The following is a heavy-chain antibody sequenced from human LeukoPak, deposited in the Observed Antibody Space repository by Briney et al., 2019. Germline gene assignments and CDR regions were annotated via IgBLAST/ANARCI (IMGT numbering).Heavy chain of an antibody. CDR1: GYSISSGYY. CDR2: IYHSGST. V-gene: IGHV4-38-2*02. D-gene: IGHD6-6*01. J-gene: IGHJ6*03. Sequence: SETLSLTCTVSGYSISSGYYWTWIRQPPGKGLEWIGNIYHSGSTYYNPSLKSRITISMDTSKNHFSLKLSSVTAADTALYYCARGQRQLVRGDFSYYIDVWDTGTTVTVSS. CDR3: ARGQRQLVRGDFSYYIDV.